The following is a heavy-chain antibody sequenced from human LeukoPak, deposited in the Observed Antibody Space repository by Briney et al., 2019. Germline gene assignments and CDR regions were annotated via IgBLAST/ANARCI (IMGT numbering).Heavy chain of an antibody. V-gene: IGHV3-7*04. Sequence: RLSCXASGFTFSXSXXSWVXXTXGXGLXWVASIKQDGSEKYYVDSVRGRFTISRDNAKNSLSLQMNSLRAEDTAVYYCARAXXWXFDIWGQGTMXXVSS. CDR1: GFTFSXSX. CDR3: ARAXXWXFDI. CDR2: IKQDGSEK. J-gene: IGHJ3*02.